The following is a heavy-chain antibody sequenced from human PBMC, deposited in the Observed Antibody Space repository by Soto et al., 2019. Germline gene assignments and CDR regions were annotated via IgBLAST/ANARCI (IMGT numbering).Heavy chain of an antibody. CDR1: GFTFSNYW. J-gene: IGHJ4*02. CDR3: ARGGGSHAHPPDY. CDR2: IAYDESTT. Sequence: PGGSLRLSCATPGFTFSNYWMHWSRQAPGKGLVWVPRIAYDESTTTYADSVKGRFTISRDNAKNTLYLQMNSLRAEDTAVYYCARGGGSHAHPPDYWGQGILVTVSS. V-gene: IGHV3-74*01. D-gene: IGHD1-26*01.